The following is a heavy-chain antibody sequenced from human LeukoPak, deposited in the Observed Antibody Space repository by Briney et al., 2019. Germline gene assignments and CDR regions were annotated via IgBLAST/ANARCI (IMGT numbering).Heavy chain of an antibody. CDR1: GGSISSYY. D-gene: IGHD6-13*01. CDR2: IYYSGST. J-gene: IGHJ5*02. CDR3: ARRIAAAGFWFDP. V-gene: IGHV4-59*08. Sequence: SETLSLTCTVSGGSISSYYWSWIRQPPGKGLDWIGYIYYSGSTNYNPSLKSRVTISVDTSKNQFSLKLSSVTAADTAVYYCARRIAAAGFWFDPWGQGTLVTVSS.